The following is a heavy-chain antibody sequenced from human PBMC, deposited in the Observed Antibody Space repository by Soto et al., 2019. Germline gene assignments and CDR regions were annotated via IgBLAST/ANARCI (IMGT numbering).Heavy chain of an antibody. CDR3: ARGEVGSSTSCYPY. V-gene: IGHV4-31*03. CDR2: IYYSGST. CDR1: GGSISSGGYY. J-gene: IGHJ4*02. D-gene: IGHD2-2*01. Sequence: QVQLQESGPGLVKPSQTLSLTCTVSGGSISSGGYYWSWIRQHPGKGMEWIGYIYYSGSTYYNPSLKSRVTISVDTSKNQFALKLSSVTAADTAVYDCARGEVGSSTSCYPYWGQGTLVTVSS.